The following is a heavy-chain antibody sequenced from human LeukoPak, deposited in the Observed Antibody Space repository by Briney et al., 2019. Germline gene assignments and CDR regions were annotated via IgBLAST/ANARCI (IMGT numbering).Heavy chain of an antibody. Sequence: GGSLRLSCAASGFTFSDYSMSWVRQAPGKGLEWVSYISSSSDTIYYADSVRGRFTISRDKAKNSLYLKMNRLRAEDTAVYYCARAHTTWGQGTLVTVSS. CDR1: GFTFSDYS. CDR2: ISSSSDTI. CDR3: ARAHTT. V-gene: IGHV3-48*01. J-gene: IGHJ5*02.